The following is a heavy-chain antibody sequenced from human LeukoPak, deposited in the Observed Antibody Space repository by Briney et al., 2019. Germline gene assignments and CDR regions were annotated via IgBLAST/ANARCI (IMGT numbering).Heavy chain of an antibody. Sequence: SETLPLTGAAIGGPFGVYSGTWFRNPPGKGLKWIGELNHSEITNYNPSLKSRVTISVDTSKNQFSLKLSSVTAADTAVYYCARAVTYHDVLTGYYRDYFDYWGQGILVTVSS. CDR2: LNHSEIT. D-gene: IGHD3-9*01. CDR1: GGPFGVYS. J-gene: IGHJ4*02. V-gene: IGHV4-34*01. CDR3: ARAVTYHDVLTGYYRDYFDY.